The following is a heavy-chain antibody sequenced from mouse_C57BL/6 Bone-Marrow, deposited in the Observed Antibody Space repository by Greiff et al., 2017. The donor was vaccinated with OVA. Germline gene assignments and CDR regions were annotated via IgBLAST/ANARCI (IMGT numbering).Heavy chain of an antibody. V-gene: IGHV1-82*01. J-gene: IGHJ4*01. D-gene: IGHD2-1*01. CDR1: GYAFSSSW. CDR2: IYPGDGDT. CDR3: ARLYYGNYETAYAMDD. Sequence: VKLQESGPELVKPGASVKISCKASGYAFSSSWMNWVKQRPGKGLEWIGRIYPGDGDTNYNGKFKGKATLTADKSSSTAYMQLSSLTSEDSAVYFCARLYYGNYETAYAMDDWGQGTSVTVSS.